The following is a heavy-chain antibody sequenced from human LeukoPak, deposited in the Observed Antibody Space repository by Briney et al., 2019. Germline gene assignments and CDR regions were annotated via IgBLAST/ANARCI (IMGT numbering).Heavy chain of an antibody. J-gene: IGHJ4*02. CDR1: GYSISSGYY. Sequence: PSETLSLTCTVSGYSISSGYYWGRIRQPPGKGLEWIGSIYHSGSTYYNPSLKSRVTISVDTFKNQFSLKLSSVTAADTAVYYCARDLDYWGQGTLVTVSS. V-gene: IGHV4-38-2*02. CDR2: IYHSGST. CDR3: ARDLDY.